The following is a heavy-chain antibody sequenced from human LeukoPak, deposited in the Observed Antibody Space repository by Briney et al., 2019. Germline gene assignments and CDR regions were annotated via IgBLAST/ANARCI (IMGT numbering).Heavy chain of an antibody. CDR3: ARGAFVVSYYYMDV. CDR2: FVPSLETG. D-gene: IGHD2-15*01. Sequence: GASVKVSCKASGDTFSRFAISWVRQAPGQGLEWMGGFVPSLETGNYAQKFQSRVTITADKSTDTAFMELSSLRSEDSAVYYCARGAFVVSYYYMDVWGNGTTVIVTS. J-gene: IGHJ6*03. CDR1: GDTFSRFA. V-gene: IGHV1-69*10.